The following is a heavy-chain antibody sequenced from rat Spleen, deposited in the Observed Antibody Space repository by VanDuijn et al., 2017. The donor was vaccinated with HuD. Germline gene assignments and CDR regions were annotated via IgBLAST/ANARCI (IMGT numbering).Heavy chain of an antibody. CDR2: ITNTGGTT. J-gene: IGHJ2*01. D-gene: IGHD1-10*01. Sequence: EVQLVESDGGLVRPGRSLKLSCAASGFIFSDHYVAWVRQAPTKGLEWVATITNTGGTTYYVDSVKGRFTISRDNARSALYLQMNSLRSEDTATYYCTRGGNYDLDYWGRGVMVTVSS. V-gene: IGHV5-20*01. CDR1: GFIFSDHY. CDR3: TRGGNYDLDY.